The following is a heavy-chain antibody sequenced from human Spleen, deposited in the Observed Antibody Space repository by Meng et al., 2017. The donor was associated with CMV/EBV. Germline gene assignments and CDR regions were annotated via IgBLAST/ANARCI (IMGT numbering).Heavy chain of an antibody. J-gene: IGHJ4*02. CDR3: ARDQRKRYYYDSSGHLDY. CDR2: IHPHRGDT. CDR1: GYTFTAHY. Sequence: ASVKVSCKASGYTFTAHYFHWVRQAPGQGLEWMGWIHPHRGDTNYAQQFQGRVTMTRDTSISKAYMELSRLRSDDTAVYYCARDQRKRYYYDSSGHLDYWGQGTLVTVSS. V-gene: IGHV1-2*02. D-gene: IGHD3-22*01.